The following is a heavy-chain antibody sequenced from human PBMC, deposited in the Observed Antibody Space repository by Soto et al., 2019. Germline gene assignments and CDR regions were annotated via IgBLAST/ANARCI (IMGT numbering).Heavy chain of an antibody. D-gene: IGHD2-2*01. CDR3: AKDQEYQLLYYYYYYMDV. V-gene: IGHV3-23*01. CDR2: ISGSGGST. CDR1: GFTFSSYA. Sequence: GGSLRLSCAASGFTFSSYAMSWVRQAPGKGLEWVSAISGSGGSTYYADSVKGRFTISRDNSKNTLYLQMNSLRAEDTAVYYCAKDQEYQLLYYYYYYMDVWGKGTTVTVSS. J-gene: IGHJ6*03.